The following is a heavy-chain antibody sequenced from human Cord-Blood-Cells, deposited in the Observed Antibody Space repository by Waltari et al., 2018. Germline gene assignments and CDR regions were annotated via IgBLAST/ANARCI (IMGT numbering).Heavy chain of an antibody. D-gene: IGHD4-4*01. CDR2: ISYDGSNK. CDR1: GFTLSSYG. CDR3: AKDSYSNYEQGYYMDV. V-gene: IGHV3-30*18. J-gene: IGHJ6*03. Sequence: QVQLVESGGGVVQPGRSLRLSCAASGFTLSSYGMHWVRQAPGKGLEWVAVISYDGSNKYYAESVKGRFTISRDNSKTTLYLQMNSLRAEDTAVYYCAKDSYSNYEQGYYMDVWGKGTTVTVSS.